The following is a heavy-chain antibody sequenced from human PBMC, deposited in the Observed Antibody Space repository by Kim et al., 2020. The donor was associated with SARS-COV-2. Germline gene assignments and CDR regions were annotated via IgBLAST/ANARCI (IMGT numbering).Heavy chain of an antibody. D-gene: IGHD4-17*01. CDR2: INQGGTEK. CDR1: GFTFSTYW. J-gene: IGHJ4*02. V-gene: IGHV3-7*01. Sequence: GGSLSLSCAASGFTFSTYWMTWVRQAPGKGLEWVANINQGGTEKYYVDSVKGRFTISRDNAKNSLFLDVNSLRVEDTAVYYCARTHYGDYVWGQGTLVTV. CDR3: ARTHYGDYV.